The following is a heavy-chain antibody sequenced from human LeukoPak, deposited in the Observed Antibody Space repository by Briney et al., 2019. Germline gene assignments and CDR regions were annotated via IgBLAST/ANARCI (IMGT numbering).Heavy chain of an antibody. CDR2: INLDGRTT. CDR3: AKDYSSGWSLFDY. Sequence: PGESLRLSCAASGFTFSSYWMHWVRQGPGKGLEWVSRINLDGRTTNYADSVEGRFTISRDNSKNTLYLQMNSLRAEDTAVYYCAKDYSSGWSLFDYWGQGTLVTVSS. D-gene: IGHD6-19*01. V-gene: IGHV3-74*01. J-gene: IGHJ4*02. CDR1: GFTFSSYW.